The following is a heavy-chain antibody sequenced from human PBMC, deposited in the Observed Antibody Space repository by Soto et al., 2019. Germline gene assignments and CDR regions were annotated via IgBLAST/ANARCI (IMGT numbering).Heavy chain of an antibody. J-gene: IGHJ5*02. CDR1: GGTFSSYA. D-gene: IGHD6-19*01. CDR3: AGIAVAGPGWLDP. Sequence: SVKVSCKASGGTFSSYAISWVRQAPGQGLEWMGGIIPIFGTANYAQKFQGRVTITADESTSTAYMELSSLRPEDTAVYYCAGIAVAGPGWLDPRRKGTLVTVSS. V-gene: IGHV1-69*13. CDR2: IIPIFGTA.